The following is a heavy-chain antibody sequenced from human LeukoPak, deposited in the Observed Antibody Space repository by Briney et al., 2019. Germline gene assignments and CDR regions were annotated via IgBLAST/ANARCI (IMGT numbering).Heavy chain of an antibody. V-gene: IGHV1-46*02. D-gene: IGHD5-24*01. CDR1: GYTLNSYY. J-gene: IGHJ6*02. Sequence: ASVKVSCKASGYTLNSYYEQWMRQAPGQGLEWMAIIDPSGGSTSHAQKFQGRVTMTRDTSASTVYMELSSLRSEDTAVYYCASVYKHGMDVWGQGTTVTVSS. CDR2: IDPSGGST. CDR3: ASVYKHGMDV.